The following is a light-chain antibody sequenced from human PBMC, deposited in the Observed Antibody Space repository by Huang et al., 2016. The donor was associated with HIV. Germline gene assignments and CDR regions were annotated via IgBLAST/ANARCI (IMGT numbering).Light chain of an antibody. J-gene: IGKJ4*01. CDR1: RSVSTN. CDR2: GSS. V-gene: IGKV3-15*01. Sequence: EIVMTQSPATLSVSPGERVTLSCRANRSVSTNLDWYQQRPGQAPRLLIYGSSTRAPGIPARFSGSGSGTDFSLTISSLQSEEFALYYCHQYNNWLLSFGGGTRVDI. CDR3: HQYNNWLLS.